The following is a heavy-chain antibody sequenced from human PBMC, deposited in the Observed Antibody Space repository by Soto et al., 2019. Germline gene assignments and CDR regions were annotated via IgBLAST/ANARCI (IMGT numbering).Heavy chain of an antibody. CDR3: AKAYESYYYYYYGMDV. J-gene: IGHJ6*02. CDR1: GFTFSNAW. CDR2: IKRKTDGGTT. V-gene: IGHV3-15*01. Sequence: GSLRLSCAASGFTFSNAWMSWVRQAPGKGLEWVGRIKRKTDGGTTDYAAPVKGRFTISRDNSKNTLFLQMNSLRAEDTAVYYCAKAYESYYYYYYGMDVWGQGTTVTVSS. D-gene: IGHD1-26*01.